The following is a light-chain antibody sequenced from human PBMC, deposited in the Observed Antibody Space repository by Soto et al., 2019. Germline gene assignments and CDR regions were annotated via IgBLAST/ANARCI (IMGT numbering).Light chain of an antibody. CDR1: QGVRDD. V-gene: IGKV1-6*01. Sequence: MTQSPSTLSVSLGERATLSCRASQGVRDDVGWYQQKPGKAPKLLIYSASTLQSGVPSRFSGSGSGTDFTLTISGLQPEDFAAYYCLQENSYPLTFGGGTKVDIK. CDR3: LQENSYPLT. J-gene: IGKJ4*01. CDR2: SAS.